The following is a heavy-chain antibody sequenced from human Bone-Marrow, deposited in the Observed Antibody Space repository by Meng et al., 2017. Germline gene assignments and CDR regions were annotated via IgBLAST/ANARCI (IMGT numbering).Heavy chain of an antibody. V-gene: IGHV4/OR15-8*02. CDR1: GGSISSIDW. CDR3: ASWIYSCGWQ. CDR2: IYHGGDT. Sequence: QVQLQEPGPGWVKPSGTLSLTCVVSGGSISSIDWWSGVRQPPGKGLEWIGEIYHGGDTNYNPSLKSRVTIAIDKSKNQFSLKLSSVTAADTAVYYCASWIYSCGWQWGQGALVTVSS. J-gene: IGHJ4*02. D-gene: IGHD6-19*01.